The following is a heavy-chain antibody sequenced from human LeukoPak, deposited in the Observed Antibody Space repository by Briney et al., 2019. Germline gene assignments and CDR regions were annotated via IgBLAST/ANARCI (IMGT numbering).Heavy chain of an antibody. D-gene: IGHD3-16*02. CDR2: IYSGGST. J-gene: IGHJ3*02. Sequence: GGSLRLSCAASGFTVSSNYMSWVRQAPGKGLEWVSVIYSGGSTYYADSVKGRFTISRHNSKNTLYPQMNSLRAEDTAVYYCARGSFDAFDIWGQGTMVTVSS. V-gene: IGHV3-53*04. CDR3: ARGSFDAFDI. CDR1: GFTVSSNY.